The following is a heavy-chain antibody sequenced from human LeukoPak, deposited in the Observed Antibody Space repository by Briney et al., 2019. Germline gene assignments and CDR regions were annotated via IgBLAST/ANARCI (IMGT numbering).Heavy chain of an antibody. J-gene: IGHJ4*02. Sequence: ASVKVSCKASGYTFTGYYIHWVRQAPGQGLEWMGWINPISGGTNYAQKFQGRVTMTRDTSISTASMELSRLTSDDTAVYYCARAYGDFGLDYWGQGTLVTVSS. CDR2: INPISGGT. V-gene: IGHV1-2*02. CDR1: GYTFTGYY. D-gene: IGHD4-17*01. CDR3: ARAYGDFGLDY.